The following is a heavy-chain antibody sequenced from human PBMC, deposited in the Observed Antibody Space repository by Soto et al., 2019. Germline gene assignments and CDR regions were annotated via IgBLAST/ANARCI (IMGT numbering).Heavy chain of an antibody. J-gene: IGHJ6*02. CDR1: GFTFSSYG. V-gene: IGHV3-33*01. D-gene: IGHD1-26*01. CDR2: IWYDGSNK. Sequence: GGSLRLSCAAPGFTFSSYGMHWVRQAPGKGLEWVAVIWYDGSNKYYADSVKGRFTISRDNSKNTLYLQMNSLRAEDTAVYYCARGELFGSGSYYYYYYGMDVWGQGTTVTVSS. CDR3: ARGELFGSGSYYYYYYGMDV.